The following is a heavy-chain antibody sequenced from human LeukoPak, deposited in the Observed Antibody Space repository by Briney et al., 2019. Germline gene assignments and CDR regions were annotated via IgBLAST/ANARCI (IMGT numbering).Heavy chain of an antibody. Sequence: GGSLRLSCAASGFTFSSYSMNWIRQAPGKGLEWVSSISSSSSYIYYADSVKGRFTISRDNAKNSLYLQMNSLRAEDTAVYNCARDGGGNSFDYWGQGTLVTVSS. CDR2: ISSSSSYI. CDR3: ARDGGGNSFDY. V-gene: IGHV3-21*01. J-gene: IGHJ4*02. CDR1: GFTFSSYS. D-gene: IGHD4-23*01.